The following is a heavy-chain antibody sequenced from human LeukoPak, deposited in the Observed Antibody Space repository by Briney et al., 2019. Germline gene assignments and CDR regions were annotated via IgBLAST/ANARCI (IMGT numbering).Heavy chain of an antibody. CDR3: ARDWFHAIDY. Sequence: PGGSLRLSCAASGFTFSTYWMHWVRQAPGKGLEWVSYISSSGSTIYYADSVKGRFTISRDNAKNTLYLQMNSLRAEDTAVYYCARDWFHAIDYWGQVTLVTVSS. J-gene: IGHJ4*02. V-gene: IGHV3-48*04. CDR2: ISSSGSTI. D-gene: IGHD2/OR15-2a*01. CDR1: GFTFSTYW.